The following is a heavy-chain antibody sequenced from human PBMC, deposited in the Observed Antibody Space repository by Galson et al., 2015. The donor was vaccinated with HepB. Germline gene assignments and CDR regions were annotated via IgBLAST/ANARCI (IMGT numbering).Heavy chain of an antibody. CDR2: ISSSGSTI. D-gene: IGHD2-2*01. Sequence: SLRLSCAGSGFTVGDYYMSWIRQAPGKGLEWVSYISSSGSTIYYADSVKGRFTISRDNAKNSLYLQMNSLRAEDTAVYYCASEGDPAAFDYWGQGTLVTVSS. J-gene: IGHJ4*02. CDR1: GFTVGDYY. CDR3: ASEGDPAAFDY. V-gene: IGHV3-11*01.